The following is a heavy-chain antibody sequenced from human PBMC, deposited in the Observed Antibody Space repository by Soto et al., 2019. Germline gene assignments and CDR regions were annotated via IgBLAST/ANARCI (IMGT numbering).Heavy chain of an antibody. J-gene: IGHJ4*02. CDR2: INQDGSDK. D-gene: IGHD1-26*01. Sequence: EGQLVESGGGLVQPGGSLRLSYAASGFIFDSRYMSWVRQAPGKGLEWVANINQDGSDKKCVDSVKGRFTISRDNAKNSLFLQMNSLRSEDTAVYYCARVEIGSYDYWGQGTLVAVSS. V-gene: IGHV3-7*01. CDR3: ARVEIGSYDY. CDR1: GFIFDSRY.